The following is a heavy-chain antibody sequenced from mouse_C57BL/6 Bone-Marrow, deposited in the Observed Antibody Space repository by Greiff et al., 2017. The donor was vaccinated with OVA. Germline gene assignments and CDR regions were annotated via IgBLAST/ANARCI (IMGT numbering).Heavy chain of an antibody. CDR3: ARRNDGYSWFAY. CDR2: INPSTGGT. Sequence: EVQLQQSGPELVKPGASVKISCKASGYSFTGYYMNWVKQSPEKSLEWIGEINPSTGGTTYNQKFKAKATLTVDKSSSTAYMQLKSLTSEDSAVYYCARRNDGYSWFAYWGQGTLVTVSA. V-gene: IGHV1-42*01. CDR1: GYSFTGYY. J-gene: IGHJ3*01. D-gene: IGHD2-3*01.